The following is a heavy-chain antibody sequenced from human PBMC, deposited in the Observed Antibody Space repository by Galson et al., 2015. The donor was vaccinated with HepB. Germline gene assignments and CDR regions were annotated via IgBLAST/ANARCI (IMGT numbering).Heavy chain of an antibody. CDR1: GFTFSSYS. CDR2: ISSSSSTI. CDR3: ASGYVVPYYYMDV. Sequence: LRLSCAASGFTFSSYSMNWVRQAPGKGLEWVSYISSSSSTIYYADSVKGRFTISRDNAKNSLYLQMNSLRAEDTAVYYCASGYVVPYYYMDVWGKGTTVTVSS. J-gene: IGHJ6*03. D-gene: IGHD2-15*01. V-gene: IGHV3-48*01.